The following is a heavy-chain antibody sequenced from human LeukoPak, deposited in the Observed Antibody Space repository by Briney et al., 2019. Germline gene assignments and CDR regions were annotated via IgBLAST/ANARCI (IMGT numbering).Heavy chain of an antibody. CDR3: ASASDGWEYFRH. Sequence: SETLSLTCTVSGGSISTYYWSWIRHPPGKGLEWIGYDYDSGSTNYNPSLKIRATISVHTSKNQFSLDLSSVTGADRAVYYCASASDGWEYFRHWGQGTLVTVSS. CDR1: GGSISTYY. V-gene: IGHV4-59*01. CDR2: DYDSGST. J-gene: IGHJ1*01. D-gene: IGHD3-10*01.